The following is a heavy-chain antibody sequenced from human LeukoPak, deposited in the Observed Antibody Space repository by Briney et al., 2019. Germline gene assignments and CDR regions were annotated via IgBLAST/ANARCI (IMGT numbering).Heavy chain of an antibody. D-gene: IGHD6-13*01. V-gene: IGHV4-34*01. CDR3: ARGLPGGSSWYLDY. CDR2: INHSGST. J-gene: IGHJ4*02. Sequence: SSESLCLTRAVSGGSLCVYYWSWICDPLGKGLGWGGEINHSGSTNYNPSLKSRVTISVDTSKNQFSLKLSSVTAADTAVYYCARGLPGGSSWYLDYWGQGTLATVSS. CDR1: GGSLCVYY.